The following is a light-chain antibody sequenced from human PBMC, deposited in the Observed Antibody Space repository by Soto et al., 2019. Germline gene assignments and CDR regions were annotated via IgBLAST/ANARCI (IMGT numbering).Light chain of an antibody. CDR3: QHLYTYPRS. CDR2: AAS. J-gene: IGKJ4*01. CDR1: QGINNF. Sequence: DIQLTQSPSFLSASVGDRVTITCRASQGINNFLAWYQQRSGKAPKLLIYAASTLQSGVPSRFSGSGSGTEVTLTISSLQPEDFATYYCQHLYTYPRSFGGGTKVDIK. V-gene: IGKV1-9*01.